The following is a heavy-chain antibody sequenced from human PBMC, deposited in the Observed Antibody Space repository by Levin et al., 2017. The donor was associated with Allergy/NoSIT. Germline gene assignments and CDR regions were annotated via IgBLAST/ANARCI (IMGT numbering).Heavy chain of an antibody. CDR1: GGSISSYY. J-gene: IGHJ4*02. Sequence: PSETLSLTCTVSGGSISSYYWSWIRQPPGKGLEWIGYIYYTGSTNYNPSLKSRVTISLDTPKNQFSLKLISVTAADAAVDYGARGGGSSGGGGFDYWGQGTLVTVSS. CDR2: IYYTGST. CDR3: ARGGGSSGGGGFDY. V-gene: IGHV4-59*01. D-gene: IGHD3-22*01.